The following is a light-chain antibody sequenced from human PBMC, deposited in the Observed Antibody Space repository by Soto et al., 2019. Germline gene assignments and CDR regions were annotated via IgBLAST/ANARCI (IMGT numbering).Light chain of an antibody. Sequence: QSALTQPASVSGSPGQSITISCTGTSSDVGGYNYVSWYQQHPGKAPKLMIYEVSNRPSGVSNRFSGSKSGNTASLTISGLQADDEADYYCSSYASRDTLYVFGTGTKVTV. J-gene: IGLJ1*01. CDR1: SSDVGGYNY. CDR3: SSYASRDTLYV. V-gene: IGLV2-14*01. CDR2: EVS.